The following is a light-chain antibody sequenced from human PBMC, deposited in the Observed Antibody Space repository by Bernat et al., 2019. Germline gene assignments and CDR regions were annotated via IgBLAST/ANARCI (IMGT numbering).Light chain of an antibody. V-gene: IGKV3D-15*01. CDR2: DAT. J-gene: IGKJ2*01. CDR3: QHCSTCPFT. CDR1: QSVHIN. Sequence: EIVMTQSPAALSLSPGDSATLSCRPSQSVHINLAWYQHKSGQAPRLLIYDATTRATGIPARFSGSGSGTEFTLTISSLQSEDFAVYYCQHCSTCPFTFGPGTKLQIK.